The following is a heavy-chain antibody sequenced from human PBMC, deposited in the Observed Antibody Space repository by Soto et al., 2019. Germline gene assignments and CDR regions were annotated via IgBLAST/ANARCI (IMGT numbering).Heavy chain of an antibody. V-gene: IGHV4-59*01. J-gene: IGHJ5*02. CDR2: IYYTGST. CDR1: GGSTSSYY. CDR3: ARDRGLIADQYNWFDP. Sequence: SETLSLTCTVSGGSTSSYYWNWIRQPPGKGLEWIGYIYYTGSTNYNPSLKSRVTMSVDTSKNQFSLKLSSVTAADTAVYYCARDRGLIADQYNWFDPWGQGTLLTVSS. D-gene: IGHD3-16*01.